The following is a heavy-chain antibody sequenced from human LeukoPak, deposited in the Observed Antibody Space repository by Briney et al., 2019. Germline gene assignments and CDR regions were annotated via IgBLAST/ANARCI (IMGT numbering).Heavy chain of an antibody. CDR1: GFTFSSYS. Sequence: GGSLRLSCAASGFTFSSYSMNWVRQAPGKGLEWVSSISSSSSYIYYADSVKGRFTNSRDNAKNSLYLQMNSLRAEDTAVYYCARGSGIAADYWGQGTLVTVSS. CDR2: ISSSSSYI. D-gene: IGHD6-13*01. J-gene: IGHJ4*02. V-gene: IGHV3-21*01. CDR3: ARGSGIAADY.